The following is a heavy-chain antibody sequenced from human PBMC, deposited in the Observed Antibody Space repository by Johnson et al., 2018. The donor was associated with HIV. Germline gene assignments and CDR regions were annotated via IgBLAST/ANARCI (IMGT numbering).Heavy chain of an antibody. J-gene: IGHJ3*02. CDR2: IRYDESNI. V-gene: IGHV3-30*02. CDR3: AKGRSGGSGAFDI. Sequence: QVQLVESGGGVVRPGESLRLSCAASGFTFDDYGMSWVRQAPGKGLEWVAFIRYDESNINYADSVKGRFIISRDNSKNTLYVQMNRLRPEDTAAYFCAKGRSGGSGAFDIWGQGTVVTVSS. CDR1: GFTFDDYG. D-gene: IGHD3-10*01.